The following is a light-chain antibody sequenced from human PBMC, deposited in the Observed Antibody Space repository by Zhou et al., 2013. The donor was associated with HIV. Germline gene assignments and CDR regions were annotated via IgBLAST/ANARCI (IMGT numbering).Light chain of an antibody. CDR1: QSVSSNY. Sequence: EIVLTQSPGTLSLSPGERATLSCRASQSVSSNYLAWYQQKPGQAPRLLIYDASNRATGIPARFSGSGSGTDFTLTISSLEPEDFAVYYCQQRSNWPPSITFGQG. V-gene: IGKV3-11*01. CDR2: DAS. CDR3: QQRSNWPPSIT. J-gene: IGKJ5*01.